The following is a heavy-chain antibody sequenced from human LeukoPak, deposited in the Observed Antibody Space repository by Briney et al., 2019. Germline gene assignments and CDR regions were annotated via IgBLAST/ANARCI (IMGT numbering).Heavy chain of an antibody. J-gene: IGHJ4*02. CDR2: IYYNGST. CDR1: GGSISYYY. Sequence: SETLSLTCTVSGGSISYYYWNWIRQPPRKGPELTGNIYYNGSTNYNPSLKSRVTISVDTSKNQFSLKLSSVTAADTAVYYCARLYYDSSGYYYFDYWGQGTLVTVSS. V-gene: IGHV4-59*01. D-gene: IGHD3-22*01. CDR3: ARLYYDSSGYYYFDY.